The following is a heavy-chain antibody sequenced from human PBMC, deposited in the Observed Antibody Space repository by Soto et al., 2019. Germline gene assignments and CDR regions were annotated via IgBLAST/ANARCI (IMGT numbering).Heavy chain of an antibody. D-gene: IGHD6-19*01. CDR3: SYSHWLARGRGWFDP. CDR1: GFSLSSGVG. J-gene: IGHJ5*02. Sequence: QITLRESGPTLVKPTETLTLTCSFSGFSLSSGVGVGWVRQPPGKALEWLAVIYWDNDKRSSLSLKSRLTITNDASRSQVSLTMTTMGPADTAIYYCSYSHWLARGRGWFDPWGPGILVTVSS. CDR2: IYWDNDK. V-gene: IGHV2-5*02.